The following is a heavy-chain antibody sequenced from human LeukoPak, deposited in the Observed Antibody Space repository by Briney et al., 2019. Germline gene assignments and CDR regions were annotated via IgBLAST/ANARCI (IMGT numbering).Heavy chain of an antibody. J-gene: IGHJ6*02. V-gene: IGHV4-39*07. CDR1: GGSTSSGNYY. CDR2: ISSTGNT. Sequence: PSETLSLTCIVSGGSTSSGNYYWGWLRRPPGKGLEWIGGISSTGNTYYNPSLKSRITISVDTSKNHFSLKLSSVTAADTAVYYCAREKRRDYYGMDVWGQGTTVTVSS. CDR3: AREKRRDYYGMDV.